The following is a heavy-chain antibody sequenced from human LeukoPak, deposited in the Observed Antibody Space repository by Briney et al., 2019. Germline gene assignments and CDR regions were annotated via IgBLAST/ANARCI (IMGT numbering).Heavy chain of an antibody. D-gene: IGHD6-13*01. J-gene: IGHJ4*02. V-gene: IGHV1-18*01. Sequence: ASVKVSCKASGYTFTSYGISWVRRAPGQGLEWMGWISAYNGNTNYAQKLQGRVTMTTDTSASTAYMELRSLRSDDTAVYYCARDLSSWYEGISDYWGQGTLVTVSS. CDR2: ISAYNGNT. CDR3: ARDLSSWYEGISDY. CDR1: GYTFTSYG.